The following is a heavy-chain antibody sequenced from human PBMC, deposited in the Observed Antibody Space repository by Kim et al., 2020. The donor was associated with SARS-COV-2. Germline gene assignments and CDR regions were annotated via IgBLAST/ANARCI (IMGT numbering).Heavy chain of an antibody. J-gene: IGHJ4*02. CDR3: VRKNYYESSGYYYFDY. V-gene: IGHV3-48*03. Sequence: GGSLRLSCAASGFTFSSYEMNWVRQAPGKGLEWVSYISSSGSTIYYADSVKGRFTISRDNAKNSLYLQMNSLRAEDTAVYYCVRKNYYESSGYYYFDYWGQRTLVTVSS. CDR2: ISSSGSTI. D-gene: IGHD3-22*01. CDR1: GFTFSSYE.